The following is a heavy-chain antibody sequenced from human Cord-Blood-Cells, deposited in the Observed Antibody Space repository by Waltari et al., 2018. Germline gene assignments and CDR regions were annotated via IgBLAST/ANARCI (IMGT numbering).Heavy chain of an antibody. D-gene: IGHD3-10*01. J-gene: IGHJ4*02. Sequence: QVQLQQWGAGLLKPSETLSLTCAVYGGSFSGYYWSWFRQPPGKGLEWIGEINHSGSTNYNPSLKSRVTISVDTSKNQFSLKLSSVTAADTAVYYCARVVRTGYYFDYWGQGTLVTVSS. CDR2: INHSGST. CDR3: ARVVRTGYYFDY. V-gene: IGHV4-34*01. CDR1: GGSFSGYY.